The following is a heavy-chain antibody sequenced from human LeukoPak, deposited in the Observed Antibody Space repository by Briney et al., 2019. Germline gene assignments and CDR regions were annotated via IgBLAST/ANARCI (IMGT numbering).Heavy chain of an antibody. J-gene: IGHJ4*02. V-gene: IGHV3-7*03. D-gene: IGHD3-3*01. CDR2: INQDGTEK. CDR1: GFTFTTYW. Sequence: GGSLRLSCAASGFTFTTYWMTWVRQAPGKGLEWVANINQDGTEKYYVDSVKGRFTISRDNSKNSLYLQMNNLKTEDSAFYYCTKDYGFNFYFFDNWGQGTRVTVSS. CDR3: TKDYGFNFYFFDN.